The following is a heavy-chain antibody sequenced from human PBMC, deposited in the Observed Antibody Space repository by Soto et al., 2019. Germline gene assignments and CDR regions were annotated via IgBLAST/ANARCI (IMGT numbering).Heavy chain of an antibody. J-gene: IGHJ4*02. D-gene: IGHD3-3*01. CDR3: ARSIAASWSGYFDY. CDR1: GGSISSGGYY. V-gene: IGHV4-31*03. Sequence: SETLSLTCTVSGGSISSGGYYWSWIRQHPGKGLEWIGYIYYSGSTYYNPSLKSRVTISVDTSKNQFSLKLSSVTAADTAVYYWARSIAASWSGYFDYWGKGPLVTVSS. CDR2: IYYSGST.